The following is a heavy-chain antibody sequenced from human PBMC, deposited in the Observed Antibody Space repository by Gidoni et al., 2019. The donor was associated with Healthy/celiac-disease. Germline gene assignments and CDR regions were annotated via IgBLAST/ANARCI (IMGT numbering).Heavy chain of an antibody. CDR3: GRGYCSSISCSLFDP. CDR1: GGSISSGGYY. Sequence: QVQLQESGPGLVKPSQTLSLTCTVSGGSISSGGYYWSWIRQHPGKGLEWIGYIYYSGSTYYNPSLKSRVTISVDTSKNQFSLKLSSVTAADTAVYYCGRGYCSSISCSLFDPWGQGTLVTVSS. V-gene: IGHV4-31*03. D-gene: IGHD2-2*01. CDR2: IYYSGST. J-gene: IGHJ5*02.